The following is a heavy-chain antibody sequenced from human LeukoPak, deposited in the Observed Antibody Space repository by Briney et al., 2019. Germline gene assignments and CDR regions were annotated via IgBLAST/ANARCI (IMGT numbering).Heavy chain of an antibody. V-gene: IGHV1-3*01. CDR2: INAGNGNT. CDR1: GYTFTSYA. Sequence: ASVKVSCKASGYTFTSYAMHWVRQAPGQRLEWMGWINAGNGNTKYSQKFQGRVTITRDTSARTAYMELRSLRSEDTAVYYCARVWGSSASGYMDVWGKGTTVTVSS. J-gene: IGHJ6*03. CDR3: ARVWGSSASGYMDV. D-gene: IGHD3-16*01.